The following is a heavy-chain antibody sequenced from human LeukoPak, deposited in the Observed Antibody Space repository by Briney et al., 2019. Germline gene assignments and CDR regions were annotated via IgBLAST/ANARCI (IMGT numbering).Heavy chain of an antibody. CDR1: GYTFTSYY. Sequence: ASVKVSCKASGYTFTSYYMHWVRQGPGQGLEWMGIINPSGGSTSYAQKFQGRVTMTRDTSTNTVYMELSSLRSEDTAVYYCARAGDGYNWYFDLWGRGTLVTVSS. D-gene: IGHD5-24*01. CDR3: ARAGDGYNWYFDL. V-gene: IGHV1-46*01. J-gene: IGHJ2*01. CDR2: INPSGGST.